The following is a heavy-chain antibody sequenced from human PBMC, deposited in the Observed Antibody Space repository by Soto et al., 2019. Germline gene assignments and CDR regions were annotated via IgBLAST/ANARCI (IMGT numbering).Heavy chain of an antibody. D-gene: IGHD6-6*01. CDR1: GFTFSSYS. Sequence: GGSLRLSCAASGFTFSSYSMNWVRQAPGKGLEWVSSISSSSSYIYYADSVKGRFTISRDNAKNSLYLQMNSLRAEDTAVYYCARGPLEYSSSSVGILDYWGQGTLVTVSS. CDR3: ARGPLEYSSSSVGILDY. CDR2: ISSSSSYI. J-gene: IGHJ4*02. V-gene: IGHV3-21*01.